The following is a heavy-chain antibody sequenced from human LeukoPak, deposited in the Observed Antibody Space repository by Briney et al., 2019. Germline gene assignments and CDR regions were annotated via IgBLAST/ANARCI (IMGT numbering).Heavy chain of an antibody. D-gene: IGHD2-2*01. CDR2: IYYSGST. V-gene: IGHV4-59*01. J-gene: IGHJ1*01. CDR3: ARDYCSSTSCYGDSRYFQH. Sequence: PSETLSLTCTVSGGSISSYYWSWIRQPTGKGLEWIGYIYYSGSTNYNPSLKSRVTISVDTSKNQFSLKLSSVTAADTAVYYCARDYCSSTSCYGDSRYFQHWGRGTLVTVSS. CDR1: GGSISSYY.